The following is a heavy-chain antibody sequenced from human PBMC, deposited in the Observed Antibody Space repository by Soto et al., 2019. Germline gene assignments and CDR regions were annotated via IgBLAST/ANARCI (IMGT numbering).Heavy chain of an antibody. V-gene: IGHV3-7*01. CDR1: GLMFSSW. CDR2: TTQDGSGK. J-gene: IGHJ4*02. Sequence: EVQLVESGGGLVQPGGSLRLSCVASGLMFSSWMSWVRQAPGKGLEWVAMTTQDGSGKHYVDSVKGRCTISRDSAKNSMYLQMYSLTVEDKALYYCASLDKAMIKTAGYWGQGTQVTVSS. D-gene: IGHD5-18*01. CDR3: ASLDKAMIKTAGY.